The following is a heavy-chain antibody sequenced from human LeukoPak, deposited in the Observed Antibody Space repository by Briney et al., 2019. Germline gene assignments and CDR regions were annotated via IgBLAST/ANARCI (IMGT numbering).Heavy chain of an antibody. CDR3: AKENYYESSGYVDY. D-gene: IGHD3-22*01. CDR2: INPDGNKK. V-gene: IGHV3-7*01. CDR1: GLTFSSSW. Sequence: GGSLRLSCAVSGLTFSSSWMDWVRQAPGKGLEWVASINPDGNKKYSADSVKGRFTISRDNSKNTLYLQMNSLRAEDTAVYYCAKENYYESSGYVDYWGQGTLVTVSS. J-gene: IGHJ4*02.